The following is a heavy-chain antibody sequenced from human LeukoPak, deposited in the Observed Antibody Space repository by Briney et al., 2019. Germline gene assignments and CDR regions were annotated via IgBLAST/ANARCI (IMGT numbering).Heavy chain of an antibody. CDR2: IYYSGST. CDR3: ARGQGTVTTH. Sequence: NSSETLSLTCTVSGGFISSGGYYWSWIRQHPGKGLEWIGYIYYSGSTYYNPSLKSRVTISVDTSKNQFSLKLSSVTAADTAVYYCARGQGTVTTHWGQGTLVTVSS. D-gene: IGHD4-11*01. V-gene: IGHV4-31*03. CDR1: GGFISSGGYY. J-gene: IGHJ4*02.